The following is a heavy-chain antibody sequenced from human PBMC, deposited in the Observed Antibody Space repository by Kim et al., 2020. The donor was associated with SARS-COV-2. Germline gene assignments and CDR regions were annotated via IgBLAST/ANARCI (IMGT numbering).Heavy chain of an antibody. CDR3: ARDLSIFCGGDCYPYYYYGMDV. Sequence: SQTLSLTCAISGDSVSSNSAAWNWIRQSPSRGLEWLGRTYYRSKWYNDYAVSVKSRITINPDTSKNQFSLQLNSVTPEDTAVYYCARDLSIFCGGDCYPYYYYGMDVWGQGTTVTVSS. D-gene: IGHD2-21*02. J-gene: IGHJ6*02. CDR2: TYYRSKWYN. CDR1: GDSVSSNSAA. V-gene: IGHV6-1*01.